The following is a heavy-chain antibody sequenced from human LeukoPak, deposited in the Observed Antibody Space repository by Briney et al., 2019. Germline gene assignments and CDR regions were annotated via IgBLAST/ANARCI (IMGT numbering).Heavy chain of an antibody. V-gene: IGHV1-18*01. CDR1: GYTFTSYG. Sequence: ASVKVSCKASGYTFTSYGITWVRQAPGQGREWMGWISAYNDNTNYAQKLQGRVTMTTDTSTSTAYMELRSLRSDDTAVYYCARDTYDFWSGYSYWGQGTLVTVSS. D-gene: IGHD3-3*01. J-gene: IGHJ4*02. CDR2: ISAYNDNT. CDR3: ARDTYDFWSGYSY.